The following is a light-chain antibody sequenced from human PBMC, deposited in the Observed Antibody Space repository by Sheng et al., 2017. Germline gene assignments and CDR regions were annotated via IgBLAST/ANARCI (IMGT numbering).Light chain of an antibody. J-gene: IGLJ2*01. CDR1: SSNLGAYHD. V-gene: IGLV1-40*01. CDR2: ENN. CDR3: TSFTGSTTLDVV. Sequence: QSVLTQPPSVSGAPGQTVTISCTGSSSNLGAYHDVHWYQQLPGTAPKLLISENNKRPSGVPDRFSGSKAGTSASLAITGLQAEDEANYYCTSFTGSTTLDVVFGGGTKLTVL.